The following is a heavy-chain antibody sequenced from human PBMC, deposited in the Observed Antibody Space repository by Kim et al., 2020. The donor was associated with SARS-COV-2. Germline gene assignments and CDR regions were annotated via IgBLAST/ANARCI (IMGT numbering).Heavy chain of an antibody. Sequence: GGSLRLSCAASGFGFGTHSMNWVRQAPGKGLEWVSSIGGSTSYIYYADSVKGRFTISRDNAKNSLYLQMNSLRAEDTAVYYCARGVYCTSTSCYFYYYALDVWGQGTTVTVSS. CDR3: ARGVYCTSTSCYFYYYALDV. J-gene: IGHJ6*02. V-gene: IGHV3-21*01. CDR2: IGGSTSYI. D-gene: IGHD2-2*01. CDR1: GFGFGTHS.